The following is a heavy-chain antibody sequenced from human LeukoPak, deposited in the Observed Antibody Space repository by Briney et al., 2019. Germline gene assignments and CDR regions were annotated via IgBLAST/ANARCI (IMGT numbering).Heavy chain of an antibody. CDR1: GGSISGYY. CDR2: SYYSGST. D-gene: IGHD6-19*01. Sequence: SETLSLTCSVFGGSISGYYWSWIRQPPGKGLEWIGYSYYSGSTNYNPSLKSRVTISIDTSKNQFSLKLSSVTAADTAVYYCARVQENEWLIPYYFDCWGQGTLVTVSS. J-gene: IGHJ4*02. V-gene: IGHV4-59*01. CDR3: ARVQENEWLIPYYFDC.